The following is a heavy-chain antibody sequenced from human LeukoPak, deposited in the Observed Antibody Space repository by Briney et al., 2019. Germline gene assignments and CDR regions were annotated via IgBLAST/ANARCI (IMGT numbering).Heavy chain of an antibody. CDR3: SRGPDDYVWGSYRYPTYH. CDR1: GFTFSSYA. CDR2: ISSNGGST. D-gene: IGHD3-16*02. J-gene: IGHJ4*02. Sequence: GGSLRLSCAASGFTFSSYAMHWVRQAPGKGLEYVSAISSNGGSTYYANSVKGRFTISRDNSKNTLYLQMGSLRAEDMDVYYCSRGPDDYVWGSYRYPTYHWGQGTLVTVSS. V-gene: IGHV3-64*01.